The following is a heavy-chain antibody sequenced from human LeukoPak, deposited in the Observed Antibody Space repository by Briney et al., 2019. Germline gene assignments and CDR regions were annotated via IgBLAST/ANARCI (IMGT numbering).Heavy chain of an antibody. CDR3: AKPRPSYSSSWYDH. J-gene: IGHJ5*02. D-gene: IGHD6-13*01. Sequence: GGSLRLSCAASGFTFTSYAMSWVRQAPGKGLEWVSAISGSGGSTYYADSVKGRFIISRDNSKNTLYLQMNSLRAEDTAVYYCAKPRPSYSSSWYDHWGQGTLVTVSS. CDR2: ISGSGGST. CDR1: GFTFTSYA. V-gene: IGHV3-23*01.